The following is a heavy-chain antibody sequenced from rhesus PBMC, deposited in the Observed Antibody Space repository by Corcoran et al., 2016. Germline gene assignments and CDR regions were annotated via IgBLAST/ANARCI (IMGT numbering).Heavy chain of an antibody. CDR3: AREYSTGFDYWYFDI. D-gene: IGHD2-21*01. CDR1: GGSISSNY. J-gene: IGHJ2*01. Sequence: QVQLQELGPGLVKPSETLSLTCAVSGGSISSNYWSWIRQAPGKGLEWIGRIYGRGGTSDSHPSLSGLVTIATWTSKNQFSLKVSSWTAADAAVYYCAREYSTGFDYWYFDIWGPGTPITISS. CDR2: IYGRGGTS. V-gene: IGHV4-160*01.